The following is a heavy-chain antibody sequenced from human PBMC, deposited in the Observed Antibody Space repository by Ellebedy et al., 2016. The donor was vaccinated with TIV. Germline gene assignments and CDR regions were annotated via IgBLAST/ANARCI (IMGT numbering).Heavy chain of an antibody. CDR1: GFTFSSYG. CDR2: IWYDGSNK. V-gene: IGHV3-33*01. Sequence: GESLKISXAASGFTFSSYGMHRVRQAPGKGLEWVAVIWYDGSNKYYADSVKGRFTISRDNSKNTLYLQMSSLRAEDTAAYYCARARLDWNWFDPWGQGTLVTVSS. CDR3: ARARLDWNWFDP. D-gene: IGHD3-9*01. J-gene: IGHJ5*02.